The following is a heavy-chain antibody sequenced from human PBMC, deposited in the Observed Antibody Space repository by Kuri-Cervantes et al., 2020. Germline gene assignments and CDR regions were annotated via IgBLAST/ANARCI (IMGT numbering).Heavy chain of an antibody. D-gene: IGHD6-13*01. CDR1: GFTVSSNY. J-gene: IGHJ4*02. CDR2: ISSSSSSI. V-gene: IGHV3-48*02. Sequence: GESLKISCAASGFTVSSNYMSWVRQAPGKGLEWVSYISSSSSSIHYADSVKGRFTISRDNAKNSLYLQMNNLRDEDTAVYYCAKGEGSSWYACGYWGQGTLVTVSS. CDR3: AKGEGSSWYACGY.